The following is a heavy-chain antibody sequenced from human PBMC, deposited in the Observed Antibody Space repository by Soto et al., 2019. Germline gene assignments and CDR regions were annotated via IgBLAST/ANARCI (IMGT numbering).Heavy chain of an antibody. V-gene: IGHV1-8*01. CDR1: GYTFTSYD. D-gene: IGHD3-10*01. Sequence: ASVKVSCKASGYTFTSYDINWVRQATGQGLEWMGWMNPNSGNTGYAQKFQGRVTMTRNTSISTAYMELSSLRSEDTAVYYCARGGRSVRGVIIKASYYYGMDVWGQGTTVTVSS. J-gene: IGHJ6*02. CDR3: ARGGRSVRGVIIKASYYYGMDV. CDR2: MNPNSGNT.